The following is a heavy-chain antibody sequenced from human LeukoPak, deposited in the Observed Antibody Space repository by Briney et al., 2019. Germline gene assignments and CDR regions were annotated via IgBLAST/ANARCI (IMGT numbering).Heavy chain of an antibody. CDR3: AKCRGSSWSDYFDY. J-gene: IGHJ4*02. CDR1: GYTFTSYG. V-gene: IGHV1-18*04. CDR2: ISAYNGNT. D-gene: IGHD6-13*01. Sequence: ASVKVSCKASGYTFTSYGISWVRQAPGQGLEWMGWISAYNGNTNYAQKLQGRVTMTTDTSTSTAYMELRSLRSDDTAVYYCAKCRGSSWSDYFDYWGQGTLVTVSS.